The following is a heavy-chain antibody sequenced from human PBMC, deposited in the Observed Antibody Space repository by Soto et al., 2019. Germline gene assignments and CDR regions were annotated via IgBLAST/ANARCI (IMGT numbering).Heavy chain of an antibody. V-gene: IGHV1-46*01. CDR3: ARGGRIVDTGIGYYYYHAMDV. CDR1: GYTFTSYY. D-gene: IGHD5-18*01. J-gene: IGHJ6*02. Sequence: ASVKVSCKASGYTFTSYYIHWVRQAPGQGLEWMGIFNPTGDTASYAQKLQGRVTMTRDTSTGTAYMELGSLRSEDTAVYYCARGGRIVDTGIGYYYYHAMDVWGQGTTVAVSS. CDR2: FNPTGDTA.